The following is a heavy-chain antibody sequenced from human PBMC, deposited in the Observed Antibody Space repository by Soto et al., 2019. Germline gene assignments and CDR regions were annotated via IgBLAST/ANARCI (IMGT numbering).Heavy chain of an antibody. CDR2: IHYSGTT. CDR1: GGSFKSGSYS. V-gene: IGHV4-61*01. D-gene: IGHD2-8*01. CDR3: ARYNSYAIDY. Sequence: PSETLSLTCTVSGGSFKSGSYSWSWIRQPPGKGLEWIANIHYSGTTNYNPSLASRVTLSVDTSKNQFSLKMTSVTAADRAMYFCARYNSYAIDYWGRGTLVTVSS. J-gene: IGHJ4*02.